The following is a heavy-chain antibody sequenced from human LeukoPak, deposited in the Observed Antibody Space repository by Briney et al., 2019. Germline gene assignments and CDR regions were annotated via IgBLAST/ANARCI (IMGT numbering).Heavy chain of an antibody. J-gene: IGHJ4*02. D-gene: IGHD2-2*01. CDR1: GYTFTSYD. Sequence: ASVKVFCKASGYTFTSYDINWVRHATGQGLEWMGWMNPNSGNTGYAQKFQGRVTMTEDTSTDTAYMELSSLRSEDTAVYYCATGTYCSSTSCYFDYWGQGTLVTVSS. CDR2: MNPNSGNT. CDR3: ATGTYCSSTSCYFDY. V-gene: IGHV1-8*01.